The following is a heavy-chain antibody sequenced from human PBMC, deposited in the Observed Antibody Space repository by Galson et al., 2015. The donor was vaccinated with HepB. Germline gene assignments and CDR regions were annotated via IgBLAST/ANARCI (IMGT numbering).Heavy chain of an antibody. CDR2: IYPGDSDD. V-gene: IGHV5-51*01. CDR1: GYTFPTYW. CDR3: ARITPYSGGCYADH. D-gene: IGHD6-19*01. J-gene: IGHJ4*01. Sequence: QSGAEVKKPGQSLKISCKGSGYTFPTYWIGWVRQMPGKGLEWMGIIYPGDSDDRYSPSFRGRVTISADKSITTAYLHWSSLEASDTAMYYFARITPYSGGCYADHWGPGTLVTVSA.